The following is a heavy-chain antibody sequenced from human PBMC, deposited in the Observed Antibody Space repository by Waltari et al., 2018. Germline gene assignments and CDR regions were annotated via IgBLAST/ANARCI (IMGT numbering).Heavy chain of an antibody. CDR2: INSDGSST. CDR3: VRGSYGGNL. CDR1: GFTFSTYW. D-gene: IGHD2-15*01. Sequence: EVQLVESGGGLVQPGGSLRLSCAASGFTFSTYWMNWFRQAPGKGLVWVSHINSDGSSTTYADSVKGRFTISRDNAKNTLYLQMNSLRADDTAVYYCVRGSYGGNLWGQGTLVAVSS. J-gene: IGHJ5*02. V-gene: IGHV3-74*01.